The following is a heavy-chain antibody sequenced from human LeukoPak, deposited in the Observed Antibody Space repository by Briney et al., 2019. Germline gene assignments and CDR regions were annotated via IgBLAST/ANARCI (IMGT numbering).Heavy chain of an antibody. CDR3: ARVPPESYDFDY. V-gene: IGHV1-46*01. CDR2: SKVSGGRT. D-gene: IGHD1-1*01. J-gene: IGHJ4*02. Sequence: AAVTVSCKASRYTFSGFFFHWVRQAPGQELEGMGISKVSGGRTDYAQKFQGRVTMTRDMSTSTVYMELSNLRSEDTAVYYCARVPPESYDFDYWGQGTLVTVSS. CDR1: RYTFSGFF.